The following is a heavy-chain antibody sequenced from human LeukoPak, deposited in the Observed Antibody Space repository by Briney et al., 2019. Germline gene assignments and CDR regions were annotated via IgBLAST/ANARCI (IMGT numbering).Heavy chain of an antibody. CDR3: AREGKVGTTNPWFDS. J-gene: IGHJ5*01. CDR1: GYTFTTYG. Sequence: ASVKVSCKASGYTFTTYGISWVRQAPGQGLEWMGWISAYNGNTNYAQNFQGRLTMTTDTSTSTAYMELRSLRSDDTAVYYCAREGKVGTTNPWFDSWGQGTLVTVSP. V-gene: IGHV1-18*01. D-gene: IGHD1-26*01. CDR2: ISAYNGNT.